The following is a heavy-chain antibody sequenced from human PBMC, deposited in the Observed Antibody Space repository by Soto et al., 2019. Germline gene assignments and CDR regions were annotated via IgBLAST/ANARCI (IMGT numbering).Heavy chain of an antibody. CDR3: AKWILTAMVTGLDY. V-gene: IGHV3-23*01. D-gene: IGHD5-18*01. J-gene: IGHJ4*02. CDR1: GVTLCSYA. Sequence: WGSLRLSCAASGVTLCSYAMTWVRQAPGKGLEWVSAISGSGGSTYYADSVKGRFTISRDNSKNTLYLQMNSLRAEDTAVYYCAKWILTAMVTGLDYWGQGTLVTVSS. CDR2: ISGSGGST.